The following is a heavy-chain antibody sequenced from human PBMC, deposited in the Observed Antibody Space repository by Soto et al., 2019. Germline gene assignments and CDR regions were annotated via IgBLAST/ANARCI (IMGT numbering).Heavy chain of an antibody. Sequence: GGSLRLSCAASGFTFDDYAMHWVRQAPGKGLEWVSLISGDGGSTYYADSVKGRFTISRDNSKNSLYLQMNSLRTEDAALYYCAKDMVEVEVGATAFDIWGQGTMVTVSS. CDR1: GFTFDDYA. CDR2: ISGDGGST. CDR3: AKDMVEVEVGATAFDI. V-gene: IGHV3-43*02. D-gene: IGHD1-26*01. J-gene: IGHJ3*02.